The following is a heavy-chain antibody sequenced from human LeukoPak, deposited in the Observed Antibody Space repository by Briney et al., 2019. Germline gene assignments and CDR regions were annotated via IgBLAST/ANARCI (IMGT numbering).Heavy chain of an antibody. D-gene: IGHD7-27*01. J-gene: IGHJ6*02. CDR3: AKPPPGAADYYYYGMDV. CDR1: GFTFSSYA. CDR2: ISGSGGST. Sequence: GGSLRLSCAASGFTFSSYAMSWVRQAPGKGLEWVSAISGSGGSTYYADSVKGGFTISRDNSKNTLYLQMNRLRAEGTAGHYCAKPPPGAADYYYYGMDVWGQGTTVTVSS. V-gene: IGHV3-23*01.